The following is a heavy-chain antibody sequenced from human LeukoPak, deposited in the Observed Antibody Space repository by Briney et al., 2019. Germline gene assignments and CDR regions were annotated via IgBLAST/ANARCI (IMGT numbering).Heavy chain of an antibody. CDR2: IYYSGST. V-gene: IGHV4-59*01. J-gene: IGHJ4*02. Sequence: PSETLSLTCTVSGGSISSYYWGWIRQPPGKGLEWIGYIYYSGSTNYNPSLKSRVTISVDTSKNQFSLKLSSVTAADTAVYYCARVSGYYDSSGYYYDLAYFDYWGQGTLVTVSS. CDR1: GGSISSYY. CDR3: ARVSGYYDSSGYYYDLAYFDY. D-gene: IGHD3-22*01.